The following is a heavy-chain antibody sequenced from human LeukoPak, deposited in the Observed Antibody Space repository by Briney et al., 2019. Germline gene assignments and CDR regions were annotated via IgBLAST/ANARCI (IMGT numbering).Heavy chain of an antibody. CDR3: ARGGYGWD. V-gene: IGHV4-59*01. Sequence: PSETLSLTCTVSGDSIRSYHWSWIRQPPGKGLEWIGYIYYSGSTNYNPSLKSRVTISVDTSKNQFSLKLSSVTAGDTAVYYCARGGYGWDWGQGTLVTVSS. CDR1: GDSIRSYH. D-gene: IGHD3-16*01. CDR2: IYYSGST. J-gene: IGHJ4*02.